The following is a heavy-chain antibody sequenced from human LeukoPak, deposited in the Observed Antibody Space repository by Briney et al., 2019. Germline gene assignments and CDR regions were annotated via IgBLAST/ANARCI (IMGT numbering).Heavy chain of an antibody. CDR2: IKQDGSEK. J-gene: IGHJ4*02. CDR3: ARGAGIVGSTTPFDY. Sequence: PGGSLRLSCAASGFTFSSYWMSWVRQAPGKGLGWVANIKQDGSEKSYVDSVKGRFTISRDNAKNTLYLQMNSLRAEDTAVYYCARGAGIVGSTTPFDYWGQGALVTVSS. CDR1: GFTFSSYW. D-gene: IGHD1-26*01. V-gene: IGHV3-7*01.